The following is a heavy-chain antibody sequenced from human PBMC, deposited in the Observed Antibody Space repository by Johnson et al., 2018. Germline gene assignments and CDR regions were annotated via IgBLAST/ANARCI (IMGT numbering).Heavy chain of an antibody. Sequence: QVQLVQSGGGVVQPGRSLRLSCAASGFTFSTYGMHWVRQAPGKGLEWVAVISYDGSNKYYADSVKGRFTISRDNSKNTLYLQMNSLRAEDTAVYYCAGGRWTDGSVDAFDIWGQGTMVTVSS. CDR2: ISYDGSNK. CDR1: GFTFSTYG. V-gene: IGHV3-30*03. CDR3: AGGRWTDGSVDAFDI. D-gene: IGHD2-15*01. J-gene: IGHJ3*02.